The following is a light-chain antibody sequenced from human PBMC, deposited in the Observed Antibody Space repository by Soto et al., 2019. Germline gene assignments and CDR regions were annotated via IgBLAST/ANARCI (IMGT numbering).Light chain of an antibody. Sequence: EIVLTHSPGTLSLCPWEIATLSCRASQSVSSIYLAWYQQKPGQAPSLLIYATSSRATGIPDRFSGSGSGTDFSLTISRLEPEDFAVYYCQQYCSSPITLGQGTRLEIK. J-gene: IGKJ5*01. CDR3: QQYCSSPIT. CDR1: QSVSSIY. CDR2: ATS. V-gene: IGKV3-20*01.